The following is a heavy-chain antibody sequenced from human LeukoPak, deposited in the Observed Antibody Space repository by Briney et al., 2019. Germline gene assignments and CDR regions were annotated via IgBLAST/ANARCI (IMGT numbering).Heavy chain of an antibody. D-gene: IGHD3-10*01. CDR1: GYTFTSYD. J-gene: IGHJ4*02. V-gene: IGHV1-18*01. Sequence: ASVKVSCKASGYTFTSYDINWVRQAPGQGLEWMGWIHTYNGHTNYAQKLQGRVTMTTDTSTSTAYMELRSLRSDDTAVYYCGRALLGGSDIYTPFSYWGQGTLVTVSS. CDR2: IHTYNGHT. CDR3: GRALLGGSDIYTPFSY.